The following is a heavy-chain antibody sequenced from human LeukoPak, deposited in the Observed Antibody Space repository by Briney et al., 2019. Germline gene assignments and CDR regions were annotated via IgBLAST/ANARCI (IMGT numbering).Heavy chain of an antibody. J-gene: IGHJ4*02. D-gene: IGHD2-15*01. CDR1: GFTFSSYG. CDR3: ASDIVVVVAAAFDY. CDR2: IRYDGSNK. V-gene: IGHV3-30*02. Sequence: GGSLRLSCAASGFTFSSYGIHWVRQAPGKGLEWVAFIRYDGSNKYYADSVKGRFTISRDNSKNTLYLQMNSLRAEDTAVYYCASDIVVVVAAAFDYWGQGTLVTVSS.